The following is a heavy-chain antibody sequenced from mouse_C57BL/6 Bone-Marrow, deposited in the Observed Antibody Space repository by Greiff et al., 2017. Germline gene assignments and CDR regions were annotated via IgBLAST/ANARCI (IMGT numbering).Heavy chain of an antibody. CDR2: IDPNSGGT. CDR1: GYTFTSYW. D-gene: IGHD2-2*01. Sequence: QVQLQQPGAELVKPGASVKLSCKASGYTFTSYWMHWVKQRPGRGLEWIGRIDPNSGGTKYNEKFKSKATLTVDKPSSTAYMQLSSLTSEDSAVYYCARKWLEGAWCAYWGQGTLVTVSA. V-gene: IGHV1-72*01. J-gene: IGHJ3*01. CDR3: ARKWLEGAWCAY.